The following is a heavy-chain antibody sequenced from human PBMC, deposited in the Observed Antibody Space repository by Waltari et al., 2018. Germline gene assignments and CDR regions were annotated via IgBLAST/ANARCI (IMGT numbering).Heavy chain of an antibody. D-gene: IGHD6-19*01. Sequence: QLQLPESGPGLVKPSETLSLTCPVSGGSISSSSYYWGWIRQPPGKGLEWIGSIYYNGSTYYNPSLKSRVTISVDTSKNQFSLKLSSVTAADTAVYYGANTLGIAVAIDYWGQGTLVTVSS. CDR1: GGSISSSSYY. V-gene: IGHV4-39*01. J-gene: IGHJ4*02. CDR2: IYYNGST. CDR3: ANTLGIAVAIDY.